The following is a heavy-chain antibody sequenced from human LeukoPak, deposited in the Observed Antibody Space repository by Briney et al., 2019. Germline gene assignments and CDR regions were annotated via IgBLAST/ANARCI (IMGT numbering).Heavy chain of an antibody. CDR1: GGTFSSHA. CDR2: IIPIFGTA. Sequence: PVKVSCKASGGTFSSHAISWVRQAPGQGLEWMGGIIPIFGTANYAQKFQGRVTITADESTSTAYMELSSLRSEDTAVYYCARSVSGSYSDYYYYMDVWGKGTTVTVSS. J-gene: IGHJ6*03. D-gene: IGHD1-26*01. CDR3: ARSVSGSYSDYYYYMDV. V-gene: IGHV1-69*13.